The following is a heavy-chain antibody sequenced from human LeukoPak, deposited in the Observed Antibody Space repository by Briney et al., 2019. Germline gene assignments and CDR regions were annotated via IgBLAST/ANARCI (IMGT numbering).Heavy chain of an antibody. CDR3: AKDPTYYYDSSGYPPDY. V-gene: IGHV3-23*01. D-gene: IGHD3-22*01. CDR1: GFTFNNYA. J-gene: IGHJ4*02. Sequence: GGSLRLSCAAYGFTFNNYAMSLVRQAPGKGLGWVSVISGSGGNTHYADSVKGRFTISRDISKNTLYLQMNSLRAEDTAVYYCAKDPTYYYDSSGYPPDYWGQGTLVAVSS. CDR2: ISGSGGNT.